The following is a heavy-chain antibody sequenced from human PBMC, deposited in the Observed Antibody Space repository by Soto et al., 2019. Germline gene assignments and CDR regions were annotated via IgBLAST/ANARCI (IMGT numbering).Heavy chain of an antibody. CDR1: GCTFTSCY. CDR3: ARGQSMITFGGVIPPPGFDP. J-gene: IGHJ5*02. D-gene: IGHD3-16*02. Sequence: ASVKVSCTASGCTFTSCYMHWVRQAPGKGLECMGIINPSGGSTSYAQKFQGRVTMTRDTSTSTVYMELSSLRSEDTAVYYCARGQSMITFGGVIPPPGFDPWGQGILVTVSS. V-gene: IGHV1-46*01. CDR2: INPSGGST.